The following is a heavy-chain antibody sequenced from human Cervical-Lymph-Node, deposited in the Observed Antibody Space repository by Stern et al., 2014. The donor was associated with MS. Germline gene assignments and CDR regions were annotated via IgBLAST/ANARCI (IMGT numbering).Heavy chain of an antibody. V-gene: IGHV3-21*01. J-gene: IGHJ3*02. Sequence: EVQLVESGGGLVTPGGSLRLSCAASGFTFSNYTMNWVRQAPGQGLEWVSSIISSSTYIYYAASVKGRFTISRDNAKNSLFLQMNSLRAEDTAVYYCARIRQGAFDIWGQGTMVTV. CDR1: GFTFSNYT. CDR3: ARIRQGAFDI. CDR2: IISSSTYI.